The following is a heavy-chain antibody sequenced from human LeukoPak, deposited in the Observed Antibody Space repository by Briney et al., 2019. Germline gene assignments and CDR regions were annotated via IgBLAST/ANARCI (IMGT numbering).Heavy chain of an antibody. J-gene: IGHJ4*02. Sequence: GGSLRLSCTASGFTFSSYAVTWVRQAPGKGLEWVSIISSSGGTTFYADSVKGRFTISRDNSKNTLYLQMNSLRAEDTAVYYCAKRRDSSVRAFGNWGQGTLVTGSS. V-gene: IGHV3-23*01. D-gene: IGHD3-10*01. CDR3: AKRRDSSVRAFGN. CDR2: ISSSGGTT. CDR1: GFTFSSYA.